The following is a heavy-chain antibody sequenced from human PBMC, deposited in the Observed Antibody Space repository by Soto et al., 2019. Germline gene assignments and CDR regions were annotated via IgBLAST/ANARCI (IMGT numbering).Heavy chain of an antibody. CDR1: GYTFTSYG. D-gene: IGHD1-7*01. Sequence: QVQLVQSGAEVKKPGASVKVSCKASGYTFTSYGISWVRQAPGQGLEWMGWISAYNGNTNYAQKLQGRVTMTTDTATSTAYMELRSLRSDDTAVYYCARELELTGYYYYGMDVWGQGTTVTVSS. V-gene: IGHV1-18*04. CDR3: ARELELTGYYYYGMDV. J-gene: IGHJ6*02. CDR2: ISAYNGNT.